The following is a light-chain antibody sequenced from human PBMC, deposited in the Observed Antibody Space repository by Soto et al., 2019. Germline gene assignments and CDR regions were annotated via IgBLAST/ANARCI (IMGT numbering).Light chain of an antibody. J-gene: IGKJ2*01. CDR3: QQYGSSPYT. CDR2: GAT. CDR1: QSGWSKS. V-gene: IGKV3-20*01. Sequence: IVLKQSPSPLSLSPGERSPLLFRGRQSGWSKSFARYQQKPGQAPRLLIYGATNRATGIPDRVSASGSGADFTLSISRLEPEDFAMYYCQQYGSSPYTFGQGTKLAIK.